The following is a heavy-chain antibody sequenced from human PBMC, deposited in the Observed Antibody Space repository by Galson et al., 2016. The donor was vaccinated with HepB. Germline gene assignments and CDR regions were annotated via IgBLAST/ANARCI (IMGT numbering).Heavy chain of an antibody. D-gene: IGHD6-19*01. CDR1: GFTFGRYA. V-gene: IGHV3-23*01. CDR2: ISGDGGST. J-gene: IGHJ4*02. Sequence: SLRLSCAASGFTFGRYAMSWVRQAPGKGLEWVSAISGDGGSTYYAGSVQGRFTSSRDRSTNTMYLQMHSLRTDDTAVYYCARFTQEWLDRVYYFDYWGQGTLVTVSS. CDR3: ARFTQEWLDRVYYFDY.